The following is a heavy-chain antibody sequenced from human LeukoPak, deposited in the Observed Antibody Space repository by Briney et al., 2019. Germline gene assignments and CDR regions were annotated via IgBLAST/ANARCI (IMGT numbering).Heavy chain of an antibody. Sequence: GASVKVSCKVSGYTFTGYYMHWVRQAPGQGLEWMGRINPNSGGTNYAQKFQGRVTMTRDTSISTAYMELSRLRSDDTAVYYCARGGYDFVYYYYGMDVWGQGTTVTVSS. CDR3: ARGGYDFVYYYYGMDV. CDR1: GYTFTGYY. J-gene: IGHJ6*02. CDR2: INPNSGGT. D-gene: IGHD3-3*01. V-gene: IGHV1-2*06.